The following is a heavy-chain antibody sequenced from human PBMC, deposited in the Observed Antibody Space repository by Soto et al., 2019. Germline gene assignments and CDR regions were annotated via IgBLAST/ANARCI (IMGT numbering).Heavy chain of an antibody. V-gene: IGHV3-21*06. D-gene: IGHD3-16*01. CDR1: GFTFRTHT. CDR2: ISSGGTYL. CDR3: VKGGEDITSPYGMDV. Sequence: GGSLRLSCAGSGFTFRTHTLVWVRQAPGKGLEWVSSISSGGTYLEYAHSVKGRFAISRDDAKDSVFLQMNSLKTDDTAVYYCVKGGEDITSPYGMDVWGQGTKVTFSS. J-gene: IGHJ6*02.